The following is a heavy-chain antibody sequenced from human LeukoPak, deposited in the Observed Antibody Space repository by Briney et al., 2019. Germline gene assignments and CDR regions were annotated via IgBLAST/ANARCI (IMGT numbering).Heavy chain of an antibody. J-gene: IGHJ5*02. V-gene: IGHV1-18*01. CDR1: GYTFSGYG. D-gene: IGHD6-13*01. Sequence: GASVKVSCKASGYTFSGYGISWVRQAPGQGLEWMGWISANNGNTNYAQKFQDRVTLTTDTSTSTAYMEPRSLRSDDTAVYYCARASRGGGYSSSWYRRGSNWFDPWGQGTLVTVSS. CDR3: ARASRGGGYSSSWYRRGSNWFDP. CDR2: ISANNGNT.